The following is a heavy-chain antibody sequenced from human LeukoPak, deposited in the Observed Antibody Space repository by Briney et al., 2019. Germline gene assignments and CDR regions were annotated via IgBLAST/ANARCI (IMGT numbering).Heavy chain of an antibody. CDR1: GFTFDDYA. D-gene: IGHD6-13*01. CDR2: ISWNSGSI. CDR3: AKDSSEQQLVRGNAFDI. Sequence: PGRSLRLSCAASGFTFDDYAMHWVRQAPGKGLEWVSGISWNSGSIGYADSVKGRFTISRDNAKNSLYLQMNSLRAEDTALYYCAKDSSEQQLVRGNAFDIWGQGTMVTVSS. V-gene: IGHV3-9*01. J-gene: IGHJ3*02.